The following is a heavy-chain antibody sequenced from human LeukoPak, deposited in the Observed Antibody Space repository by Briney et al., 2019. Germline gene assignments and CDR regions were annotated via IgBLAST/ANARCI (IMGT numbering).Heavy chain of an antibody. J-gene: IGHJ3*02. V-gene: IGHV3-30*18. CDR1: GFTFSNYG. CDR3: AKYAYNWNAPDGFDM. D-gene: IGHD1-1*01. CDR2: ISYDGSRK. Sequence: GGSLRLSCAASGFTFSNYGMHWVRQAPGKGLEWVAVISYDGSRKHYGDSVKGRFTISRDNSKNTLYLQMNSLRAEDTAVYFCAKYAYNWNAPDGFDMWGQGTMVIVSS.